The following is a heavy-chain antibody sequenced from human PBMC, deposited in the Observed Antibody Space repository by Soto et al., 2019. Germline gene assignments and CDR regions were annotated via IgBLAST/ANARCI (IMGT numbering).Heavy chain of an antibody. V-gene: IGHV5-51*03. D-gene: IGHD6-13*01. Sequence: GESLKISCKGSGYSVTNYSIAWVRQMPEKGLEGMAIIYPGDSDTRYSPSFQGQVTISADKSISTAYLQWSSLKASDTAMYYCATHDVMYSSRWYHFDYWGQGTLVTVSS. CDR1: GYSVTNYS. CDR2: IYPGDSDT. J-gene: IGHJ4*02. CDR3: ATHDVMYSSRWYHFDY.